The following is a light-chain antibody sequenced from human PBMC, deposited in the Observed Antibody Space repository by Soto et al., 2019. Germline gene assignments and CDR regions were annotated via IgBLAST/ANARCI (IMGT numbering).Light chain of an antibody. V-gene: IGKV3-20*01. CDR1: QSVGGTF. CDR3: QQYGGSPRT. Sequence: EIVLTQSPGTLSLSTGEGATLSCRASQSVGGTFLAWYQQKGGQAPRLLIHGASNRATGIPDRFSGSGSGTDFTLTISRLEPEDFAVYYCQQYGGSPRTFGQGTKVEVK. CDR2: GAS. J-gene: IGKJ1*01.